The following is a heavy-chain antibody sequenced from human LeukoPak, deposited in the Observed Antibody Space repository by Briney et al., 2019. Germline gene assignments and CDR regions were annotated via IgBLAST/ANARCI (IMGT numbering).Heavy chain of an antibody. D-gene: IGHD3-22*01. J-gene: IGHJ4*02. V-gene: IGHV3-21*01. Sequence: GSLRLSCAASGFTFSSYSMNWVRQAPGKGLEWVSSISSSSSYIYYADSVKGRFTISRDNAKNSLYLQMNSLRAEDTAVYYCARGVRNYYDSSGYSSGDYWGQGTLVTVSS. CDR2: ISSSSSYI. CDR1: GFTFSSYS. CDR3: ARGVRNYYDSSGYSSGDY.